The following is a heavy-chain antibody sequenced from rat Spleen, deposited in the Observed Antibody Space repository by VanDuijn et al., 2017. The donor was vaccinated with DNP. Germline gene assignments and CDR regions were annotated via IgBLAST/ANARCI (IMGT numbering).Heavy chain of an antibody. CDR3: ARLGDY. Sequence: EVQLVESGGGFVHPGRSLKLTCAASGFTFSDYYMAWVRQAPTKGLEWAAYISYDGGSTYYGDSVKGRFTISRDNAKSTLYLQMNSLRSEDMATYYCARLGDYWGQGVMVTVSS. CDR1: GFTFSDYY. V-gene: IGHV5-22*01. CDR2: ISYDGGST. D-gene: IGHD5-1*01. J-gene: IGHJ2*01.